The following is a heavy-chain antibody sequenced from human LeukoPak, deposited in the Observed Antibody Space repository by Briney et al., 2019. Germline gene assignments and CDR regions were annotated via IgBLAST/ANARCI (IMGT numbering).Heavy chain of an antibody. D-gene: IGHD3-22*01. J-gene: IGHJ6*03. CDR1: GGSISSYY. Sequence: PSETLSLTCTVSGGSISSYYWSWIRQPAGKGLEWIGRIYTSGSTNYNPSLKSRVTMSVDTSKNQFSLKLSSVTAADTAVYYCARCPNYYDSSGYYSRVADYYMDVWGKGTTVTISS. CDR2: IYTSGST. CDR3: ARCPNYYDSSGYYSRVADYYMDV. V-gene: IGHV4-4*07.